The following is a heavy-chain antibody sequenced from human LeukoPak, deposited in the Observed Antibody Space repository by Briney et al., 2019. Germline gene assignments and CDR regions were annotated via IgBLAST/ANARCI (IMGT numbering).Heavy chain of an antibody. CDR2: IYHSGST. Sequence: SETLSLTCTVSGASIRTYYWSWIRQPPGKGLEWIGTIYHSGSTEYNPSLKSRVAIFVDTSKNQFSLILHSVAAADTAVYYCARRSEFDNTHYHYFDYWGQGALVTVSS. CDR1: GASIRTYY. CDR3: ARRSEFDNTHYHYFDY. J-gene: IGHJ4*02. D-gene: IGHD2-15*01. V-gene: IGHV4-59*08.